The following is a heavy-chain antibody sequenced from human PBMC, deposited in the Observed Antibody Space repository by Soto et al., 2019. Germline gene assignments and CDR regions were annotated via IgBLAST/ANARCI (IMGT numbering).Heavy chain of an antibody. Sequence: SETLSLTCTVSGGSISRGGHYWSWIRQHPGKGLEWIGYIYYSGSTYFNPSLKSRLTISVDTSKNQFSLQLSSVTAADTAVYYCARAGHSSSSEGANWFDPWGQGTLVTVSS. J-gene: IGHJ5*02. CDR1: GGSISRGGHY. D-gene: IGHD6-6*01. V-gene: IGHV4-31*03. CDR2: IYYSGST. CDR3: ARAGHSSSSEGANWFDP.